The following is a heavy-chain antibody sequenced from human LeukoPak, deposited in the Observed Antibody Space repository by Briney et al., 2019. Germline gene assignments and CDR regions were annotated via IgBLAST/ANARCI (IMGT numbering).Heavy chain of an antibody. J-gene: IGHJ4*02. D-gene: IGHD5/OR15-5a*01. V-gene: IGHV3-33*01. CDR3: ARDPSSTGYYFDN. CDR2: IWFDGSKE. Sequence: GGSLRLSCAASGFSFSSYGFHWVRQAPGKGLKWVALIWFDGSKEYYADSVEGRFTISRDNSKKTLFLQMNSLRAEDTAVYHCARDPSSTGYYFDNWGQGTLVTVSS. CDR1: GFSFSSYG.